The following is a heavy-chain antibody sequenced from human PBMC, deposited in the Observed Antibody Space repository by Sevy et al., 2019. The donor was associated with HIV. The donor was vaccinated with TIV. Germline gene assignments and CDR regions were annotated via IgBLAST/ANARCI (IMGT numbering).Heavy chain of an antibody. CDR3: AKVLNPALESMMEVTVRSLKGFDV. J-gene: IGHJ3*01. V-gene: IGHV3-23*01. Sequence: GGSLRLSCVASGFTFNTHVMNWVRQAPVKGLEWVSSISGFGNTYHVDSVRGRFTISRDNAKNSLYLQMNSLVADDTAVYYCAKVLNPALESMMEVTVRSLKGFDVWGQGTMVTVSS. CDR2: ISGFGNT. D-gene: IGHD3-22*01. CDR1: GFTFNTHV.